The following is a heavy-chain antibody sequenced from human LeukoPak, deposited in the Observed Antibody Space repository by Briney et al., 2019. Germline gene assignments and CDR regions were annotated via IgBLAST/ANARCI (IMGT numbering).Heavy chain of an antibody. CDR1: RFRFSTFP. CDR3: AKFVGYCSGGSCYSYRPFDY. J-gene: IGHJ4*02. CDR2: ISGSGGST. D-gene: IGHD2-15*01. V-gene: IGHV3-23*01. Sequence: PGGSLRLSCAASRFRFSTFPMGWVRQAPGKGLEWVSAISGSGGSTYYADSVKGRFTISRDNSKNTLYLQMNSLRAEDTAVYYCAKFVGYCSGGSCYSYRPFDYWGQGTLVTVSS.